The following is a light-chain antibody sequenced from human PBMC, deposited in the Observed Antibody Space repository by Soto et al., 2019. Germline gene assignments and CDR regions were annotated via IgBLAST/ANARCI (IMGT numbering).Light chain of an antibody. CDR2: DAS. CDR1: QGIGST. CDR3: QRYNNWPLP. J-gene: IGKJ4*01. V-gene: IGKV3-15*01. Sequence: ETVMTRSPDTLSVPQREGATLSCRASQGIGSTLAWYQHKPGQTPRLLIYDASTRATGVPARFSGSGSGTEFTLTINSLQSEDFAVYYCQRYNNWPLPFGGGTKVDIK.